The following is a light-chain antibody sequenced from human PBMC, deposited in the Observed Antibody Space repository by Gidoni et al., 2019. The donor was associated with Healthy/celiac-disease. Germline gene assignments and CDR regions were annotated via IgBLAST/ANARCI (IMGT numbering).Light chain of an antibody. CDR3: QQRSSWPLT. CDR2: DAS. V-gene: IGKV3-11*01. Sequence: IVLTQSPATLSLSPGERATLSCRASQSVTSYLAWYQQKPGQAPRLLIYDASSRATGLPARFSGSGSGTDFTLTISSLEPEDFAVYYCQQRSSWPLTFGGGTKVEIK. J-gene: IGKJ4*02. CDR1: QSVTSY.